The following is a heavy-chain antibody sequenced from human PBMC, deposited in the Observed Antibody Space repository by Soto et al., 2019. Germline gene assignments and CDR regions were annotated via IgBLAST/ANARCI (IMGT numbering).Heavy chain of an antibody. CDR2: INSNGGST. D-gene: IGHD5-12*01. Sequence: EVQLVESGGGLVQPGGSLRLSCAASGFTFSRYAMHWVRQAPGKGLEYVSAINSNGGSTYYANSVKGRFTISRDNSKNTLYLQMGSLRAEDMAVYYCARLRDGYNLDYWGQGTLVTVSS. CDR3: ARLRDGYNLDY. J-gene: IGHJ4*02. V-gene: IGHV3-64*01. CDR1: GFTFSRYA.